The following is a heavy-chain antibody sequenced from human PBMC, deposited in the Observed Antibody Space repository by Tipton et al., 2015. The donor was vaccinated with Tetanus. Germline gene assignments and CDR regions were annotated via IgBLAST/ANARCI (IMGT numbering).Heavy chain of an antibody. CDR2: IYYSGST. CDR1: GSSITSTTHY. V-gene: IGHV4-39*07. CDR3: ARGTGDY. Sequence: TLSLTCTVSGSSITSTTHYWGWIRQAPGKGLEWIGIIYYSGSTYYNASLRSRVTISVDTSKNQFSLQLSSVTAADTAVYYCARGTGDYWGQGTLVTVSS. D-gene: IGHD1-14*01. J-gene: IGHJ4*02.